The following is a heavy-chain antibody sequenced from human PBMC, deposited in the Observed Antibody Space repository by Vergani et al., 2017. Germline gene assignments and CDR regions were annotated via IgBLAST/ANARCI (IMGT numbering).Heavy chain of an antibody. CDR1: GDSINNGNYS. CDR2: VYYNGST. J-gene: IGHJ2*01. V-gene: IGHV4-39*01. Sequence: QLQLQESGPGLVKPSETLSLTCIVSGDSINNGNYSWGWIRQPPGKGLEWIGSVYYNGSTYYNPSLKSRVTTSVDASKNQFSLNLTSVTAADTAVYYWARGRGDNWYFDLWGRGTLVTVSS. D-gene: IGHD3-10*01. CDR3: ARGRGDNWYFDL.